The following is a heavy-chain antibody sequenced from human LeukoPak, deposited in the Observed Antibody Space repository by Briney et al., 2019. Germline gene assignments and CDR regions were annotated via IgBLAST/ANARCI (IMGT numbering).Heavy chain of an antibody. CDR2: ISSSSSYI. CDR3: ARVKEMATIAIDY. V-gene: IGHV3-21*01. J-gene: IGHJ4*02. D-gene: IGHD5-24*01. CDR1: GFTFSSYS. Sequence: PGGSLRLSCAASGFTFSSYSMNWVRQAPGKGLEWVSSISSSSSYIYYADSVKGRFTISRDSAKNSLYLQMNSLRAEDTAVYYCARVKEMATIAIDYWGQGTLVTVSS.